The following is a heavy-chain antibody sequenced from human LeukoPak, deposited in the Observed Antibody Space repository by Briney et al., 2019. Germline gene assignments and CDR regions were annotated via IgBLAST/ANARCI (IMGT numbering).Heavy chain of an antibody. V-gene: IGHV3-73*01. CDR3: SRWEAGRGY. CDR2: IRSKANNYAT. J-gene: IGHJ4*02. Sequence: SGGSLILSCAASGFTFSGSSMHWVRQASGKGLEWVGRIRSKANNYATAYAASVTGRFTISRDDSKNTAYLQMNSLKTEDTAVYYCSRWEAGRGYWGQGTLVTVSS. CDR1: GFTFSGSS. D-gene: IGHD1-26*01.